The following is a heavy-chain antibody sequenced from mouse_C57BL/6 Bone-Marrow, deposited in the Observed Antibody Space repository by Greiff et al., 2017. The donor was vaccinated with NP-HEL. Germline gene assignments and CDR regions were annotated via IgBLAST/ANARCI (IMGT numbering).Heavy chain of an antibody. CDR3: VRRGGGYGRGAMDY. Sequence: EVQLVESGGGLVQPKGSLKLSCAASGFSFNTYAMNWVRQAPGKGLEWVARIRSKSNNYATYYADSVKDRFTISRDDSESMLYLQMNDLKTEDTAMYYGVRRGGGYGRGAMDYWGQGTSVTVSS. J-gene: IGHJ4*01. CDR2: IRSKSNNYAT. V-gene: IGHV10-1*01. D-gene: IGHD2-2*01. CDR1: GFSFNTYA.